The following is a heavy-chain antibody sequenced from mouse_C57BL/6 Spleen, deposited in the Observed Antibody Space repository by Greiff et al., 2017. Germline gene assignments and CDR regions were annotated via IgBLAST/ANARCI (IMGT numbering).Heavy chain of an antibody. CDR3: AKGVTHYYAMDD. V-gene: IGHV1-19*01. D-gene: IGHD2-2*01. J-gene: IGHJ4*01. Sequence: VQLQQSGPVLVKPGASVKMSCKASGYTFTDYYMNWVKQSHGKSLEWIGVINPYNGGTSYNQKFKGKATLTVDKSSSTAYMELNSLTSEDSAVYYCAKGVTHYYAMDDWGKGTTVTVSS. CDR2: INPYNGGT. CDR1: GYTFTDYY.